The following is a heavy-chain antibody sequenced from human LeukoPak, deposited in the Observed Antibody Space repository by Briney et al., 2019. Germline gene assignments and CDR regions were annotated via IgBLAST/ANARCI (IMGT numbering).Heavy chain of an antibody. CDR1: GFTFNSYG. Sequence: PGRSLRFSFAASGFTFNSYGMHWVRQAPGKGLEWVSVIYSGGSTYYADSVKGRFTISRDNSKNTLYLQMNSLRAEDTAVYYCARDYYDSSGYYFDAFDIWGQGTMVTVSS. V-gene: IGHV3-53*01. D-gene: IGHD3-22*01. CDR2: IYSGGST. CDR3: ARDYYDSSGYYFDAFDI. J-gene: IGHJ3*02.